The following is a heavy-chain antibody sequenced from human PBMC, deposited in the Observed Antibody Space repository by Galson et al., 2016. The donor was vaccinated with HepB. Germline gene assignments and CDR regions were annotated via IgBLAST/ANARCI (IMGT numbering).Heavy chain of an antibody. Sequence: SLRLSCAASGFTFRTYGMHWVRQAPGKGLEWLALIWYDGSKTFYADSVRGRFGISRDDSKNTLYLQMNSLRVEDTAVYYCARSGGYVGIMDVWGQGTAVTVSS. D-gene: IGHD5-12*01. CDR2: IWYDGSKT. J-gene: IGHJ6*01. CDR3: ARSGGYVGIMDV. CDR1: GFTFRTYG. V-gene: IGHV3-33*01.